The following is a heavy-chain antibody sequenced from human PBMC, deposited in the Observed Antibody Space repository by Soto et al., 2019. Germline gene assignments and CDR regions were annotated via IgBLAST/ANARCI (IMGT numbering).Heavy chain of an antibody. Sequence: PSETLSLTCTLSGASITSTTYFWAWIRKPPGKGLEWVGSIYYRGKTHYNPSLKSRVTISVDRSKNQFSLQMSSVTAADTAVYYCAKNLPRTGRFDYWGQGSLVTVSS. CDR1: GASITSTTYF. V-gene: IGHV4-39*01. CDR2: IYYRGKT. CDR3: AKNLPRTGRFDY. J-gene: IGHJ4*02.